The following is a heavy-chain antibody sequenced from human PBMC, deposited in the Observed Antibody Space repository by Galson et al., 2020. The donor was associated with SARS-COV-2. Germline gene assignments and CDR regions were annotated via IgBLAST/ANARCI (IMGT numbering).Heavy chain of an antibody. V-gene: IGHV3-53*01. J-gene: IGHJ6*02. CDR2: LYSGGTT. CDR1: GFTVSNTY. Sequence: GESLQISCVASGFTVSNTYMSWVRQAPGKGLEWVALLYSGGTTSYTDSVKGRFTISRDNSKNTLYLQMNSLRVEDTAVYYCARDPYSSGWTNYYYFAMDVWGQGTTVTVSS. D-gene: IGHD6-19*01. CDR3: ARDPYSSGWTNYYYFAMDV.